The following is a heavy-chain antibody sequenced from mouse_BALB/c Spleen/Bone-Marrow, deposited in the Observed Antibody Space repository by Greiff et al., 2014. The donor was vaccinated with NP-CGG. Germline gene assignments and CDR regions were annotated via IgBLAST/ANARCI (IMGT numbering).Heavy chain of an antibody. CDR2: IWADGST. Sequence: VKLQESGPGLVAPSQSLSISCTVSGFSLTSYGVHWVRQPPGKGLEWLGVIWADGSTNYNSALMSRLSISKDNSKSQVFLKMNSLQTADTAMYYCARITTATGAMDYWGQGTSVTVSS. D-gene: IGHD1-2*01. V-gene: IGHV2-9*02. J-gene: IGHJ4*01. CDR3: ARITTATGAMDY. CDR1: GFSLTSYG.